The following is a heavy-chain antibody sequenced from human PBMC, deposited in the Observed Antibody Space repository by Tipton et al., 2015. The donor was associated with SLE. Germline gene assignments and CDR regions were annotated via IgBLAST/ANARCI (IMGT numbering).Heavy chain of an antibody. J-gene: IGHJ4*02. CDR1: GGSVSGYY. V-gene: IGHV4-4*08. Sequence: TLSLTCTVSGGSVSGYYWSWIRQPPGRGLEWIGYIHTSGSTSYNPSLKSRVTMSVDTSNDSFSLRLTSVTAADTAVYYCARTMGSAVAGPIDYWGQGTLVTVSS. D-gene: IGHD6-19*01. CDR2: IHTSGST. CDR3: ARTMGSAVAGPIDY.